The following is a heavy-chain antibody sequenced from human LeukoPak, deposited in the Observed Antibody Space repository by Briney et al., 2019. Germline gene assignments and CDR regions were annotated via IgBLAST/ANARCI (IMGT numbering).Heavy chain of an antibody. Sequence: GGSLRLSCTASGFTFSSYEMNWVRQAPGKGLEWVSYITSSGSTIHYADSVKGRFTVSRDNFKNTVYLQMNGLRVEDTAIYYCARYNSGNFFDYWGQGTLVTVSS. D-gene: IGHD6-19*01. V-gene: IGHV3-48*03. J-gene: IGHJ4*02. CDR2: ITSSGSTI. CDR1: GFTFSSYE. CDR3: ARYNSGNFFDY.